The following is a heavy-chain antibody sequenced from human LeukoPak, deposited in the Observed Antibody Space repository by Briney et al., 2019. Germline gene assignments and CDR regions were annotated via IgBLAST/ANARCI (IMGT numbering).Heavy chain of an antibody. V-gene: IGHV4-4*09. CDR1: GGSISTYY. CDR2: IHASGPT. CDR3: ARHDAGIAARPFDN. J-gene: IGHJ4*02. Sequence: SETLSLTCTVSGGSISTYYWSWIRRPPGKGLEWIAYIHASGPTNYNPSLKSRITISVDTSKNQFSLKLSSVTAADTAVYYCARHDAGIAARPFDNWGQGTLVTVSS. D-gene: IGHD6-6*01.